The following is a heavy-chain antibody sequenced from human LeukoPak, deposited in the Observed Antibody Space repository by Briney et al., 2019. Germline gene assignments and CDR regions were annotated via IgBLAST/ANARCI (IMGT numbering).Heavy chain of an antibody. CDR1: GFTFSSYS. V-gene: IGHV3-21*01. Sequence: PGGSLRLSCAASGFTFSSYSMNWVRQAPGKGLDWVGSISSISSYIYYADSVKGRFTISRDNAKNTPYLQMNSLRAEDTAVYYSARVLKGAVVPARYGNGAFDIWGQGTMVTVSS. J-gene: IGHJ3*02. CDR3: ARVLKGAVVPARYGNGAFDI. D-gene: IGHD2-2*01. CDR2: ISSISSYI.